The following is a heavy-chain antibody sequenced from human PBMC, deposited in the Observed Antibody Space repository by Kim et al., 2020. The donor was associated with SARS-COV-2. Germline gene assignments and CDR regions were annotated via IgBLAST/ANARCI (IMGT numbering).Heavy chain of an antibody. J-gene: IGHJ3*02. CDR3: ARDPASDVVVPALGAFDI. Sequence: MGRFTISRDNSKNTLYLQMNSLGAEDTAVYYCARDPASDVVVPALGAFDIWGQGTMVTVSS. D-gene: IGHD2-2*01. V-gene: IGHV3-30*07.